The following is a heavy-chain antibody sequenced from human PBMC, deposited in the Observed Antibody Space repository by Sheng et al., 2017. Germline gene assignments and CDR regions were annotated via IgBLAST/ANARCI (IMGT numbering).Heavy chain of an antibody. Sequence: QVQLVESGGGVVQPGRSLRLSCAASGFTFSSYGMHWVRQAPGKGLEWVAVISYDGSNKYYADSVKGRFTISRDNSKNTLYLQMNSLRAEDTAVYYCAKELRFLEWLSPFDYWGQGTLVTVSS. J-gene: IGHJ4*02. CDR3: AKELRFLEWLSPFDY. D-gene: IGHD3-3*01. CDR1: GFTFSSYG. V-gene: IGHV3-30*18. CDR2: ISYDGSNK.